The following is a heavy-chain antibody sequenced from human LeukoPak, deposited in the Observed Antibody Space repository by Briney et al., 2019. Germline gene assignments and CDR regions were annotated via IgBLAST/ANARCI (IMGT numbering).Heavy chain of an antibody. CDR1: GFTFSSYA. D-gene: IGHD6-13*01. CDR3: AKDSPTSGQQEDFDY. Sequence: PGGSLRLSCAASGFTFSSYAMSWVRQAPGEGLEWVSSLSGRGDNTYYADSVKGRFTISRDNSKNTLYLQMNRLRAEDTAVYYCAKDSPTSGQQEDFDYWGQGTLVTVSS. J-gene: IGHJ4*02. CDR2: LSGRGDNT. V-gene: IGHV3-23*01.